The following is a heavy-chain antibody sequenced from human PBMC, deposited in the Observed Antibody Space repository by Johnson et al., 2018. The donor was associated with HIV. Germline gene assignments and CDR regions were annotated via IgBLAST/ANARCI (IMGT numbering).Heavy chain of an antibody. V-gene: IGHV3-9*01. Sequence: VQLVESGGGLVQPGRSLRLSCAASGFTFDDYAMHWVRQAPGKGLEWVSGINWNGGSTGYADSVKGRFTISRDNAKNSLYLQMNSLRAEDTAVYYCASRSYGYVRHAFDIWGQGTMVTVSS. CDR1: GFTFDDYA. CDR3: ASRSYGYVRHAFDI. J-gene: IGHJ3*02. CDR2: INWNGGST. D-gene: IGHD5-18*01.